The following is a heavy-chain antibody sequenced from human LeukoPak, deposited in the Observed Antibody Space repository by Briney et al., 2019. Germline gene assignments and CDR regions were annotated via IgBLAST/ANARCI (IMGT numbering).Heavy chain of an antibody. J-gene: IGHJ6*03. V-gene: IGHV3-48*01. D-gene: IGHD3-16*01. CDR2: ISSRGSSI. CDR1: GFTFSTYS. CDR3: ARDLVSYYNYYMDV. Sequence: GGSLRLSCAASGFTFSTYSMNWVRQTPGKGLEWVSYISSRGSSIYYGDSVKGRFTISRDNAKNSLYLQMNSLRVEDTAVYYCARDLVSYYNYYMDVWGKGTTVTVSS.